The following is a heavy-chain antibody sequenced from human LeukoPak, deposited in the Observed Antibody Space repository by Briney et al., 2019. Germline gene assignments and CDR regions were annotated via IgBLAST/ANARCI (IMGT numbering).Heavy chain of an antibody. CDR2: VKQDGTEK. CDR3: ARVRGYSGYAFDY. CDR1: GFTFSDFR. J-gene: IGHJ4*02. D-gene: IGHD5-12*01. V-gene: IGHV3-7*04. Sequence: PGGSLRLSCAASGFTFSDFRMGWVRQAPGKGLEWVASVKQDGTEKYYVDSVKGRFTISRDNAKNSLYLQMNSLRAEDTAIYYCARVRGYSGYAFDYWGQGTPVTVSS.